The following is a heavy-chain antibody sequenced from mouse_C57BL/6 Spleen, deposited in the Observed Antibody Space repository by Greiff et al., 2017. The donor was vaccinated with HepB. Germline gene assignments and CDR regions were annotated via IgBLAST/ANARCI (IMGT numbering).Heavy chain of an antibody. J-gene: IGHJ2*01. V-gene: IGHV1-4*01. Sequence: QVQLKESGAELARPGASVKMSCKASGYTFTSYTMHWVKQRPGQGLEWIGYINPSSGYTKYNQKFKDKATLTADKSSSTAYMQLSSLTSEDSAVYYCARHTTVVALYYFDYWGQGTTLTVSS. CDR1: GYTFTSYT. CDR2: INPSSGYT. D-gene: IGHD1-1*01. CDR3: ARHTTVVALYYFDY.